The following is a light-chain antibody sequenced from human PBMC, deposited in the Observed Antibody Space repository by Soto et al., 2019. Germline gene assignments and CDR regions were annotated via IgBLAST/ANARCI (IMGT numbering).Light chain of an antibody. CDR3: QQCVSWPQFT. Sequence: ETVLTQSPGTLSLSPGERATLSCRASQGVTANYFAWYQQRPGLAPRLLIFGASTRATGITDRFSGSGYGTEFTLTISSLEPEDFAVYYCQQCVSWPQFTFGPGTRLDI. V-gene: IGKV3-20*01. J-gene: IGKJ3*01. CDR1: QGVTANY. CDR2: GAS.